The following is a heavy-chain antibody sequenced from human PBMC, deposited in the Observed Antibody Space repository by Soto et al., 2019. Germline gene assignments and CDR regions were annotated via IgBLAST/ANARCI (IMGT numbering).Heavy chain of an antibody. CDR3: ARVPDYDFWSGYYPYYYYYGMDV. Sequence: GGSLRLSCAAPGFTFSSYSMNWVRQAPGKGLEWVSSISSSSSYIYYADSVKGRFTISRDNAKNSLYLQMNSLRAEDTAVYYCARVPDYDFWSGYYPYYYYYGMDVWGQGTTVTVSS. V-gene: IGHV3-21*01. CDR2: ISSSSSYI. CDR1: GFTFSSYS. D-gene: IGHD3-3*01. J-gene: IGHJ6*02.